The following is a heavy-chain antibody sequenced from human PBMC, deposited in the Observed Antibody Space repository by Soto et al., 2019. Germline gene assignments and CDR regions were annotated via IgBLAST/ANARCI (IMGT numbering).Heavy chain of an antibody. CDR3: ARVAY. Sequence: PVGSLRPSCEASGFTFSRVSMNWVRRVPGKGLEWVASISSASSETWYADSVKGRFIISRDNAQNSLFLQMNTLRPEDSAIYYCARVAYWGPGTQVTVSS. J-gene: IGHJ4*02. CDR2: ISSASSET. V-gene: IGHV3-21*01. CDR1: GFTFSRVS.